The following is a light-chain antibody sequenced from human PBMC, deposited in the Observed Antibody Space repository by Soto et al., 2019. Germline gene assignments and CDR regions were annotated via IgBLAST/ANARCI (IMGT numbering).Light chain of an antibody. Sequence: QSALTQPASVSGSPGQSITISCTGTSSDVGGYNYVSWYQQYPGKAPKLMIFGVSDRPSGVSNRFSGSKSGNTASLTISGLQAEDEADYSCSSYKTSSTVVVFGGGTKLTVL. CDR3: SSYKTSSTVVV. J-gene: IGLJ2*01. CDR1: SSDVGGYNY. CDR2: GVS. V-gene: IGLV2-14*01.